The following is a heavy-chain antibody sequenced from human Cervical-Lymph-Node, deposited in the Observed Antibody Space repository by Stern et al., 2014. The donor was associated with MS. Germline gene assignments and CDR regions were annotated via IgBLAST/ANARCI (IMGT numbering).Heavy chain of an antibody. V-gene: IGHV1-2*06. Sequence: QVKLVQSGAEVKKPGASVKVSCKASGYTFTGYYMHWVRQAPGQGLEWMGRIYPNSGGTNYAQKFQGRVTMTRDTSISTAYMELSRLRSDDTAVYYCARDWAPAVLDAFDIWGQGTMVTVSS. CDR2: IYPNSGGT. J-gene: IGHJ3*02. CDR3: ARDWAPAVLDAFDI. CDR1: GYTFTGYY. D-gene: IGHD1-1*01.